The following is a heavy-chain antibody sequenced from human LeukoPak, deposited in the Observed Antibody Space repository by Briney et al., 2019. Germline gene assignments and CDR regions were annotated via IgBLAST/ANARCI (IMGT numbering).Heavy chain of an antibody. D-gene: IGHD3-16*02. CDR1: GFTFSSYG. V-gene: IGHV3-33*01. CDR2: IWYDGSNK. CDR3: ARAMITFGGVIDSFDY. J-gene: IGHJ4*02. Sequence: PGRSLRLSCAASGFTFSSYGMHWVRQAPGKGLEWVAVIWYDGSNKYYADSVKGRFTISRDNSKNTLYLQMNSLRAEDTAVYYCARAMITFGGVIDSFDYWGQGTLVTVSS.